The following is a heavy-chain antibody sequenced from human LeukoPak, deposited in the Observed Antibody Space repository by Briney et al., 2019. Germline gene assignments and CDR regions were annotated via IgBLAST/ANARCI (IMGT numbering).Heavy chain of an antibody. CDR3: AKDMTIYGVAGQFDY. D-gene: IGHD6-19*01. J-gene: IGHJ4*02. CDR2: ISYDGSNK. Sequence: PGRSLRLSCAASGFTFSSYGMHWVRQAPGKGLEWVAVISYDGSNKYYADSVKGRFTISRDSSKNTLYLQMNSLRAEDTAVYYCAKDMTIYGVAGQFDYWGQGTLVTVSS. CDR1: GFTFSSYG. V-gene: IGHV3-30*18.